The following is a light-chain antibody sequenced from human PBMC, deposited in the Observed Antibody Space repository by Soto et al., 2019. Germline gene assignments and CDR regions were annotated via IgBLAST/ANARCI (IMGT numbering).Light chain of an antibody. CDR3: SSYAGSNNFV. J-gene: IGLJ1*01. Sequence: QSALTQPPSASGSPGQSVTISCSGTSSDVGGYNYVSWHQQHPGKAPKLMIYEVSKRPSGVPDRFSGSKSGNTASLIVSGLHAEDEADYYCSSYAGSNNFVFGTGTKLTVL. CDR1: SSDVGGYNY. CDR2: EVS. V-gene: IGLV2-8*01.